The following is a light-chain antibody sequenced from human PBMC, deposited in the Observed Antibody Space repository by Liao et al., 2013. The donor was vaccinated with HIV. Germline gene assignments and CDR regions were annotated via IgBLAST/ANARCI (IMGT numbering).Light chain of an antibody. J-gene: IGLJ1*01. CDR3: QLWDSSSDHPYV. CDR2: YDS. Sequence: SYELTQPPSVSVAPGETARITCGGNNIETKSVHWYQQKSGQAPVLVIYYDSDRPSGIPERFSGSNSGNTATLTISRVEPGDEADYYCQLWDSSSDHPYVFGTGTQVTVL. V-gene: IGLV3-21*01. CDR1: NIETKS.